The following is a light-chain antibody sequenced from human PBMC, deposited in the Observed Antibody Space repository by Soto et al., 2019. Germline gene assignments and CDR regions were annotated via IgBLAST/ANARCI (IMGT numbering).Light chain of an antibody. J-gene: IGKJ2*01. CDR2: AAS. CDR3: QQYGSSLFT. Sequence: ETVLTQSPGTLSLSPGETATLSCRASQSVISNYLAWYRQKPGQAPRLLIYAASNRATGIPDRFSGSGSGTDFTLTISRLEPEDFAVYYCQQYGSSLFTFGQGTKLEIK. CDR1: QSVISNY. V-gene: IGKV3-20*01.